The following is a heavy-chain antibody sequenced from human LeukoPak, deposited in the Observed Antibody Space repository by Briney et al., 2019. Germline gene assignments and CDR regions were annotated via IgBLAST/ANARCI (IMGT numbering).Heavy chain of an antibody. CDR3: ARGYQRHVGWFDP. CDR1: GFTFGDYA. J-gene: IGHJ5*02. D-gene: IGHD2-2*01. V-gene: IGHV3-49*03. CDR2: IRSKAYGGTT. Sequence: GGSLRLSCTASGFTFGDYAMSWFRQAPGKGLEWVGFIRSKAYGGTTEYAASVKGRFTISRDDSKSIAYLQMNSLRAEDTAVYYCARGYQRHVGWFDPWGQGTLVTVSS.